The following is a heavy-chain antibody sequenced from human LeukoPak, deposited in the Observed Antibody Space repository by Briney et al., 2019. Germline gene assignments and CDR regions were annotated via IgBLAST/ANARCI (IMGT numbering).Heavy chain of an antibody. CDR2: FNHSGST. D-gene: IGHD6-13*01. Sequence: SETLSLTCAVYGGSFSGYYWSWIRQPPGKGLEWIGEFNHSGSTNYNPSLKSRVTISVDTSKNQFSLKLSSVTAADTAVYYCARGPYSSSWYVPHGGYNWFDPWGQGTLVTVSS. J-gene: IGHJ5*02. CDR1: GGSFSGYY. V-gene: IGHV4-34*01. CDR3: ARGPYSSSWYVPHGGYNWFDP.